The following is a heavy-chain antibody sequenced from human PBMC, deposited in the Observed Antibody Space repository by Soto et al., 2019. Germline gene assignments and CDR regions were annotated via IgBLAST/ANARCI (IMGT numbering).Heavy chain of an antibody. CDR3: ARDGDFWSGSYAFDI. J-gene: IGHJ3*02. V-gene: IGHV4-4*07. CDR2: IYTSGST. Sequence: QVQLQESGPGLAKPSETLSLTCTVSGGSISSYFWSWIRQPAGKGLEWIGRIYTSGSTNYNPSLKSRVTMSVDTSKHQFSLRLSSVTAADTAVYYCARDGDFWSGSYAFDIWGPGTMVTVSS. D-gene: IGHD3-3*01. CDR1: GGSISSYF.